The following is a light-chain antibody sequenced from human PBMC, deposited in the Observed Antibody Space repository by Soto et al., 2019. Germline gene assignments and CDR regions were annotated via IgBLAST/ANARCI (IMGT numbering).Light chain of an antibody. J-gene: IGLJ2*01. CDR2: YDS. CDR1: NIGSKS. CDR3: QVWDSSSDHPGVV. V-gene: IGLV3-21*04. Sequence: SYELTQPPSVSVAPGKTARITCGGNNIGSKSVHWYQQKPGQAPVLVIYYDSDRPSGIPERFSGSNSGNTAPLTIRRVEAGDEADSYCQVWDSSSDHPGVVFGGGTQVTVL.